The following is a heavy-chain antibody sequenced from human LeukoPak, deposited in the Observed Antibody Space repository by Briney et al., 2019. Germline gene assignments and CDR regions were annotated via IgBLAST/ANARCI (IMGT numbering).Heavy chain of an antibody. J-gene: IGHJ6*03. V-gene: IGHV3-11*04. CDR3: ARDTDFWSGYYIRYYYYYMDV. Sequence: GGSLRLSCAASGFTFSDYYMSWIRQAPGKGLEWVSYISSSGSTIYYADSGKGRFTISRDNAKNSLYLQMNSLRAEDTAVYYCARDTDFWSGYYIRYYYYYMDVWGKGTTVTVSS. D-gene: IGHD3-3*01. CDR1: GFTFSDYY. CDR2: ISSSGSTI.